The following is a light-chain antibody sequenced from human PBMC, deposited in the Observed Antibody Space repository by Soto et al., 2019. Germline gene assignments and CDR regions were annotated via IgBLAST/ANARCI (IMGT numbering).Light chain of an antibody. CDR2: DVS. CDR1: SSDVGGYNY. Sequence: QSALTQPSSVSGSPGQSVTISCTGTSSDVGGYNYVSWYQQHPGKAPKLMIYDVSKRPSGVPDRFSGSKSGNTASLTISGLQAEYDADYHCCSYAGSYTFVIFGGGTKLTVL. CDR3: CSYAGSYTFVI. J-gene: IGLJ2*01. V-gene: IGLV2-11*01.